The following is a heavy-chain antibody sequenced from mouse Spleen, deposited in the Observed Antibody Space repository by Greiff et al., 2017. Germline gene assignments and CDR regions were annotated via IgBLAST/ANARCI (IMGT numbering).Heavy chain of an antibody. CDR3: ARPHYYGYWYFDV. CDR2: ISSGGGST. J-gene: IGHJ1*01. D-gene: IGHD1-2*01. CDR1: GFTFSSYY. V-gene: IGHV5-9*04. Sequence: EVKLVESGGGLVKLGGSLKLSCAASGFTFSSYYMSWVRQTPEKRLEWVATISSGGGSTYYPDSVKGRFTISRDNAKNTLYLQMSSLNSEDTAVYYCARPHYYGYWYFDVWGAGTTVTVSS.